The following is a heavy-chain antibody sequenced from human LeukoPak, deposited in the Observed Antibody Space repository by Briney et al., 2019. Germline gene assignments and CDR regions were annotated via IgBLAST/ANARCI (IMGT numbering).Heavy chain of an antibody. J-gene: IGHJ4*02. Sequence: GGSLKLSCAASGFTFSDYAMHWVRQASGKGLEWLGRIRTYANNDATAHSAPGKCRFIIYRDDSRNTVYLQRHRLKTEDMAVFYCAGDYKSWTGLNYWGQGTLVTVSS. CDR1: GFTFSDYA. CDR2: IRTYANNDAT. V-gene: IGHV3-73*01. D-gene: IGHD3-3*01. CDR3: AGDYKSWTGLNY.